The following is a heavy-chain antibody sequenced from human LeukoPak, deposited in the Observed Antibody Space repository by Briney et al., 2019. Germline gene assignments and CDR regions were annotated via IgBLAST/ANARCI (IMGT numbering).Heavy chain of an antibody. CDR2: IIPIFGTA. J-gene: IGHJ3*02. CDR3: ARAIMNYYDSGGREAFDI. Sequence: SVKVSCKASGYTFTSYDINWVRQAPGQGLEWMGRIIPIFGTANYAQKFQGRVTITTDESTSTAYMELSSLRSEDTAVYYCARAIMNYYDSGGREAFDIWGQGTMVTVSS. D-gene: IGHD3-22*01. CDR1: GYTFTSYD. V-gene: IGHV1-69*05.